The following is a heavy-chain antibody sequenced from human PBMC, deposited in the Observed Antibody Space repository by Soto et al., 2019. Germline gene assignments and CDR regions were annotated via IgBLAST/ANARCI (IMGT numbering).Heavy chain of an antibody. CDR3: ATIGAYYYDSSGYYYVDADY. Sequence: SVKVSCKASGYTFTSYYMHWVRQAPGQGLEWMGGIIPIFGTANYAQKFQGRVTITADESTSTAYMELSSLRSEDTAVYYCATIGAYYYDSSGYYYVDADYWGQGTLVTVSS. CDR2: IIPIFGTA. V-gene: IGHV1-69*13. CDR1: GYTFTSYY. D-gene: IGHD3-22*01. J-gene: IGHJ4*02.